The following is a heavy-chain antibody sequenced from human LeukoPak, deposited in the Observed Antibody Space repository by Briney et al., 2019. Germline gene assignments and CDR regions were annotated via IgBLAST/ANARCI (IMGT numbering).Heavy chain of an antibody. Sequence: GGSLRLSCAASGFTFSSYAMHWVRQAPGKGLEWVAVISYDGSNKYYADSVKGRFTISRDNSKNTLYLQMNGLRAEDTAVYYCARVDYYGSEYYFDYWGQGTLVTVSS. CDR3: ARVDYYGSEYYFDY. D-gene: IGHD3-10*01. J-gene: IGHJ4*02. CDR1: GFTFSSYA. CDR2: ISYDGSNK. V-gene: IGHV3-30-3*01.